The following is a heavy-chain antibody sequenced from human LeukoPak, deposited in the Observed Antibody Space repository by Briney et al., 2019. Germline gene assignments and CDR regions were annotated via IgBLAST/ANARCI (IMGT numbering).Heavy chain of an antibody. CDR1: GYTFTSYD. CDR3: ARGTYYDFFVRPHWFDP. CDR2: MNPNSGNT. J-gene: IGHJ5*02. V-gene: IGHV1-8*03. Sequence: ASVKVSCKASGYTFTSYDINWVRQATGQGLEWMGWMNPNSGNTGYAQKFQGRVTITRNTSISTAYMELSSLRSEDTAVYYCARGTYYDFFVRPHWFDPWGQGTLVTVSS. D-gene: IGHD3-3*01.